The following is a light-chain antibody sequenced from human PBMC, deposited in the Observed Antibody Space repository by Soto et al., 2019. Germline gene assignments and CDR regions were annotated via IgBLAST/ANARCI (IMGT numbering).Light chain of an antibody. V-gene: IGKV3-11*01. J-gene: IGKJ1*01. CDR3: QQRSNWPRT. CDR2: DDS. CDR1: QSVSSY. Sequence: EIVLPQSPATLSLSPGERATLSCRASQSVSSYLAWYQQKPGQAPRLLIYDDSNRATGIPARFSGSGSGTDFTLTISSLQPEDFAVYYCQQRSNWPRTFGQGTKVDIK.